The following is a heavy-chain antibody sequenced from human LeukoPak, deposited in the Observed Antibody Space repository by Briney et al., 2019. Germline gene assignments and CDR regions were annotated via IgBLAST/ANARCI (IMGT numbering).Heavy chain of an antibody. V-gene: IGHV3-23*01. CDR2: ISGSGSIT. Sequence: PGGSLRLSCAASGFTFSSYAMNWVRQAPGKGLEWVSAISGSGSITYYADSVKGRFTIPRDNSKNTLYLQMNSLRAEDTAVYYCVKGSSYYGSGSHFDYWGQGTLVTVSS. CDR3: VKGSSYYGSGSHFDY. J-gene: IGHJ4*02. D-gene: IGHD3-10*01. CDR1: GFTFSSYA.